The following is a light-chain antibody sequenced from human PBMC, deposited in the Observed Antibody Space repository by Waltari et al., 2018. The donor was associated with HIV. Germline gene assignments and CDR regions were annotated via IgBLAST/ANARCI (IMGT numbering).Light chain of an antibody. CDR1: SSDVWSYNL. J-gene: IGLJ2*01. CDR3: CSYASTTDTYVV. Sequence: QSALHQPASVSGSPGQSITISCTETSSDVWSYNLVSWYQQHPGKDPKLIIYEVSKRPSGVSNRFSGSKSGSTASLTSSGLQPEDEADYCCCSYASTTDTYVVFGGGTKLTVL. CDR2: EVS. V-gene: IGLV2-23*02.